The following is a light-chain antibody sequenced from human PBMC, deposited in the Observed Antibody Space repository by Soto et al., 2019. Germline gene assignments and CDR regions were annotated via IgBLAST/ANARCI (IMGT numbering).Light chain of an antibody. Sequence: EIVLTQAPATLSLSPGERATLSCRASQSIGNYIAWYQRKPGQAPRLLVYDVFNRATGIPARFSGSESGTDSTLTISSLDPDDFAVYYCLQSAAWPWTFGQGTKVEV. CDR1: QSIGNY. CDR2: DVF. V-gene: IGKV3-11*01. J-gene: IGKJ1*01. CDR3: LQSAAWPWT.